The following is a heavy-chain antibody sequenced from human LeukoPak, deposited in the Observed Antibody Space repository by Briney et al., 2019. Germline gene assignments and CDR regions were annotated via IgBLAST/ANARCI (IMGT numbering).Heavy chain of an antibody. CDR2: ISGSGSTI. D-gene: IGHD3-22*01. CDR1: GFTFSDYY. CDR3: ARGDRYYYDSSGYYY. V-gene: IGHV3-11*01. Sequence: GGSLRLSCAASGFTFSDYYMSWIRQAPGKGLEWVSYISGSGSTIYYADSVKGRFIISRDNAKNSLYLQVNSLRAEDTAVYYCARGDRYYYDSSGYYYWGQGTLVTVSS. J-gene: IGHJ4*02.